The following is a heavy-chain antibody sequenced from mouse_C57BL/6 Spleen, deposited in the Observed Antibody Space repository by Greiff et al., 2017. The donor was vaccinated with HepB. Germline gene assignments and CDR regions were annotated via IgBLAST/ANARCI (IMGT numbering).Heavy chain of an antibody. V-gene: IGHV6-3*01. CDR3: TSAGAMDY. CDR1: GFTFSNYW. Sequence: EVKLEESGGGLVQPGGSMKLSCVASGFTFSNYWMNWVRQSPEKGLEWVAQIRLKSDNYATHYAESVKGRFTISRDGSKSSVYLQMNNLRAEDTGIYYCTSAGAMDYWGQGTSVTVSS. CDR2: IRLKSDNYAT. J-gene: IGHJ4*01.